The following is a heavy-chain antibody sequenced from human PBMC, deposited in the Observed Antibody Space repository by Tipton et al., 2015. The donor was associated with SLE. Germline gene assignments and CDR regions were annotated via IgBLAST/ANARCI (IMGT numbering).Heavy chain of an antibody. J-gene: IGHJ3*02. D-gene: IGHD3-16*02. CDR3: ATRRRLLITFGGVIVRESAFDI. CDR2: INHSGST. V-gene: IGHV4-34*01. Sequence: TLSLTCAVYGGSFSGYYWSWIRQPPGKGLEWIGEINHSGSTNYNPPLKSRVTISVDTSKNQFSLKLSSVTAADTAVYYCATRRRLLITFGGVIVRESAFDIWGQGTMVTVSS. CDR1: GGSFSGYY.